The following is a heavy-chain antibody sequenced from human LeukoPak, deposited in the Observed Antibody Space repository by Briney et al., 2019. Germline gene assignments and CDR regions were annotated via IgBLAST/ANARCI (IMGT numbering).Heavy chain of an antibody. D-gene: IGHD5-24*01. J-gene: IGHJ4*02. V-gene: IGHV3-30*18. CDR1: GFTFSSYG. CDR3: AKEGGNGYNYFDY. Sequence: PGGSLRLSCAASGFTFSSYGMHWVRQAPGKGLEWVAVVSYDATNKYYTDSVKGRFTISRDDSRDTLYLQRNSLRAEDTAVYYCAKEGGNGYNYFDYWGQGTQVTVSS. CDR2: VSYDATNK.